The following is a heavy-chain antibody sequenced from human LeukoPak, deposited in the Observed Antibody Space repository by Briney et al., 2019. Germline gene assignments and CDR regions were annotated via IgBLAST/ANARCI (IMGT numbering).Heavy chain of an antibody. CDR2: MNPNSGNT. CDR1: GYTFTSYD. Sequence: PGASVKVSCKASGYTFTSYDINWVRQATGQGLEWMGWMNPNSGNTGYAQKFQGRVTMTRNTSISTAYMELSSLRSEDTAVYYCARDYRVATNYNWFDPWGQGTLVTVSS. D-gene: IGHD5-12*01. CDR3: ARDYRVATNYNWFDP. V-gene: IGHV1-8*01. J-gene: IGHJ5*02.